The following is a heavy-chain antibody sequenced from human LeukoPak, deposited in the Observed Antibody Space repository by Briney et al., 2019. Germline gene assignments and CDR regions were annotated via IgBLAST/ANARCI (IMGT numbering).Heavy chain of an antibody. Sequence: SETLSLTCAVYGGSFSGYYWSWIRQPPGRGLEWIGEINHSGSTNYNPSLKSRVTISVDTSKNQFSLKLSSVTAADTAVYYCARGKIVVSAARPLGYYYGMDVWGQGTTVTVSS. J-gene: IGHJ6*02. V-gene: IGHV4-34*01. CDR1: GGSFSGYY. CDR3: ARGKIVVSAARPLGYYYGMDV. D-gene: IGHD6-6*01. CDR2: INHSGST.